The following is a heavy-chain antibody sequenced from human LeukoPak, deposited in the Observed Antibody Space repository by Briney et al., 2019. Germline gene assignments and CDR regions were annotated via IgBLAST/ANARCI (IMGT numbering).Heavy chain of an antibody. V-gene: IGHV4-39*07. Sequence: SETLSLTCTVSGGSISSSSYYWGWIRQPPGKGLEWIGSIYYSGSTYYNPSLKSRVTISVDTSKNQFSLKLSSVTAADTAVYFCARVPYSSGWYVYYFDYWGQGTLVTVSS. D-gene: IGHD6-19*01. CDR3: ARVPYSSGWYVYYFDY. CDR2: IYYSGST. CDR1: GGSISSSSYY. J-gene: IGHJ4*02.